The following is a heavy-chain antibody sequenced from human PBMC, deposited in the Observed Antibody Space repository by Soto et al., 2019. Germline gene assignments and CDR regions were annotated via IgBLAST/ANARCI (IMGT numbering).Heavy chain of an antibody. D-gene: IGHD6-6*01. Sequence: SETLSLTCTVSGGSISSGGYYWSWIRQQPGKGLEWNGYIYYSGSTYYNPSLKSRVTISVDTSKNQFSLKLSSVTAADTAVYYCAGLDQALSSYYYYYIDVWGNGTPVTVSS. CDR2: IYYSGST. CDR1: GGSISSGGYY. J-gene: IGHJ6*03. CDR3: AGLDQALSSYYYYYIDV. V-gene: IGHV4-31*03.